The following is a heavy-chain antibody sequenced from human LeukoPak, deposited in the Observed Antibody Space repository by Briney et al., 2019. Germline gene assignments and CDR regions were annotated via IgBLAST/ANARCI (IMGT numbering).Heavy chain of an antibody. CDR3: AKLGKAARFHLFPYYFDY. V-gene: IGHV3-21*04. Sequence: GGSLRLSCAASGFSFSNYAMNWVRQAPGKGLEWVASISSSSSYIYYEDSLKGRFTISRDNAKNSLYLQMNSLRAEDTAVYYCAKLGKAARFHLFPYYFDYWGQGTLVTVSS. CDR2: ISSSSSYI. CDR1: GFSFSNYA. J-gene: IGHJ4*02. D-gene: IGHD6-6*01.